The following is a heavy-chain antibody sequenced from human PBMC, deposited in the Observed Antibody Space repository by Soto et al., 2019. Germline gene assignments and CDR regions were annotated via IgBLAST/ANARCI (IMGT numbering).Heavy chain of an antibody. CDR2: FHYSRST. CDR3: ARTYTDAFDS. Sequence: PSETLSLTCSVSGGSISGYYWSWIRQPPGKGLEWIGYFHYSRSTNYNPSLKSRITISIDTSKNQFSLNLSSVTAADTAVYYCARTYTDAFDSWGQGTMVT. CDR1: GGSISGYY. V-gene: IGHV4-59*01. D-gene: IGHD2-2*02. J-gene: IGHJ3*02.